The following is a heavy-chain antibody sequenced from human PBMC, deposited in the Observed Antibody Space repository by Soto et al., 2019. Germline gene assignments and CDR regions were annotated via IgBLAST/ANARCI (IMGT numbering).Heavy chain of an antibody. CDR2: IFSGGRT. D-gene: IGHD3-9*01. Sequence: PSETLSLTCTVSGGSIGSYYWSWIRQPPGKGLVCIGYIFSGGRTFENPSLKSRVTMSVDTSKNQFSLKLSSVTAADTAVYYCARTSDDILTESPIWGQGALVTVSS. CDR1: GGSIGSYY. V-gene: IGHV4-59*08. CDR3: ARTSDDILTESPI. J-gene: IGHJ4*02.